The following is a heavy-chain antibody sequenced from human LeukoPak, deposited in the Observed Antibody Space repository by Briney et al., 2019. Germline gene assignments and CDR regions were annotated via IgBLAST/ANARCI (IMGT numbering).Heavy chain of an antibody. D-gene: IGHD4-11*01. V-gene: IGHV4-59*01. CDR3: ARVRNYAADY. Sequence: PSETLSLTCTVSGGSISNNYWSWIRQPPGKGLEGIGYIYSSGSTNYNPSLKSRVTISVDTSKNQFSLKLSSVTAADTAVYYCARVRNYAADYWGQGTLVTVSS. J-gene: IGHJ4*02. CDR2: IYSSGST. CDR1: GGSISNNY.